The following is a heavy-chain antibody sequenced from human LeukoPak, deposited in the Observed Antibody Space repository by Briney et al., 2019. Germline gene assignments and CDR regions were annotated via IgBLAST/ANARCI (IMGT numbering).Heavy chain of an antibody. D-gene: IGHD5-18*01. Sequence: PSETLSLTCTVSGASISSSSYYWGWIRQPPGKGLEWIGSLYYSGITYYNPSFKSRVTISADTSKNQFSLKVTSVTAADTAVYYCAGVTGFDYWGQGTLVTVSS. V-gene: IGHV4-39*01. CDR3: AGVTGFDY. CDR1: GASISSSSYY. CDR2: LYYSGIT. J-gene: IGHJ4*02.